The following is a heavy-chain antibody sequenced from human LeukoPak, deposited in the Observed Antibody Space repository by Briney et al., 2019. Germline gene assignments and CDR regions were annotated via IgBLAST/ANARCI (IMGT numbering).Heavy chain of an antibody. V-gene: IGHV3-11*05. Sequence: GGSLRLSYAVSGFSVSDYSISWIRLSPGKGPEWISYVMSGRGSTNYADSVKGRFTISRDNAKNSVALQLDGLRADDTAVYFCARERRGSYYAFESWGQGTLVTVSS. CDR3: ARERRGSYYAFES. CDR1: GFSVSDYS. D-gene: IGHD3-16*01. CDR2: VMSGRGST. J-gene: IGHJ4*02.